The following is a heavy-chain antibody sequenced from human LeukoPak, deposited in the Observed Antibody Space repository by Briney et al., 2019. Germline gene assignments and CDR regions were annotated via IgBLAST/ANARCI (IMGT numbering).Heavy chain of an antibody. J-gene: IGHJ4*02. Sequence: ASVKVSCKASGYTFTSYGISWVRQAPGQGLEWMGWISVYNGNTNYAQKLQGRVTTTTDTSTSTVYMELRSLRSDDTAVYYCARGGTSSWVGSFDFWGQGSLVTVSS. V-gene: IGHV1-18*01. CDR2: ISVYNGNT. D-gene: IGHD6-13*01. CDR3: ARGGTSSWVGSFDF. CDR1: GYTFTSYG.